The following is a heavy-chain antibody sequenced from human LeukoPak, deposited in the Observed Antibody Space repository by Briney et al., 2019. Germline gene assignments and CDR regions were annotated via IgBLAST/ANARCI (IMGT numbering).Heavy chain of an antibody. CDR3: ARDGSSGWYWVDY. CDR2: IYSGGST. D-gene: IGHD6-19*01. V-gene: IGHV3-53*01. CDR1: GFTFSSNY. J-gene: IGHJ4*02. Sequence: GGSLRLSCAASGFTFSSNYMSWVRQAPGKGLEWVSVIYSGGSTYYSESVKGRFTISRDNSKNTLYLQMNSLRAEDTAVYYCARDGSSGWYWVDYWGQGTLVTVSS.